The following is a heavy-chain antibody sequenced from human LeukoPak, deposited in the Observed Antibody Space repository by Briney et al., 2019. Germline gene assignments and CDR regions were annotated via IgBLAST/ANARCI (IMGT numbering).Heavy chain of an antibody. D-gene: IGHD2-21*02. Sequence: ASVKVSCKASGGTFSSYAISWVRQAPGQGLEWMGGIIPIFGTANYAQKFQGRVTITADESTSTAYMELSSLRSEDTAVYYCARDEFPSGRGDREGIWGQGTMVTVSS. CDR2: IIPIFGTA. V-gene: IGHV1-69*13. CDR3: ARDEFPSGRGDREGI. J-gene: IGHJ3*02. CDR1: GGTFSSYA.